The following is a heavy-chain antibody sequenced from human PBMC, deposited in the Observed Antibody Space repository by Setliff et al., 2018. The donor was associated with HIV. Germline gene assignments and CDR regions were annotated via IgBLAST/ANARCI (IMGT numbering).Heavy chain of an antibody. J-gene: IGHJ3*02. CDR3: ARIYRSSWPFDACDI. D-gene: IGHD6-6*01. V-gene: IGHV3-74*01. Sequence: GGSLRLSCAASGFTFISYAMRWVRQAPGKGLEWVSRIHYDGTASYADSVKGRFTISRDNARNSLYLQMNSLRAEDTAIYYCARIYRSSWPFDACDIWGQGTMVTVSS. CDR1: GFTFISYA. CDR2: IHYDGTAS.